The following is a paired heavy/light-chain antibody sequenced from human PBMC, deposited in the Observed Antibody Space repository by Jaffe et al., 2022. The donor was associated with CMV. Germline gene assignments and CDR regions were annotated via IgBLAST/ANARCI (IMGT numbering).Light chain of an antibody. Sequence: DIQMTQSPSSLSASVGDRVTITCQASQDISNYLNWYQQKPGKAPKLLIYDASNLETGVPSRFSGSGSGTDFTFTISSLQPEDIATYYCQQYDNLPQVTFGQGTKLEIK. CDR2: DAS. J-gene: IGKJ2*01. CDR1: QDISNY. V-gene: IGKV1-33*01. CDR3: QQYDNLPQVT.
Heavy chain of an antibody. V-gene: IGHV1-69*01. D-gene: IGHD3-22*01. Sequence: QVQLVQSGAEVKKPGSSVKVSCKASGGTFSSYAISWVRQAPGQGLEWMGGIIPIFGTANYAQKFQGRVTITADESTSTAYMELSSLRSEDTAVYYCARGTRDYYDSSGSPQTYYYYYGMDVWGQGTTVTVSS. CDR1: GGTFSSYA. CDR2: IIPIFGTA. J-gene: IGHJ6*02. CDR3: ARGTRDYYDSSGSPQTYYYYYGMDV.